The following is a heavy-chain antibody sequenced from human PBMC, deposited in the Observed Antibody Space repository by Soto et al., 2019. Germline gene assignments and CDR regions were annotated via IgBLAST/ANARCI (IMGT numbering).Heavy chain of an antibody. V-gene: IGHV1-69*13. CDR3: ARGKRKEVATAYDY. CDR1: GGTFSSYA. CDR2: IIPIVGTA. Sequence: SVKVSCKASGGTFSSYAISWVRQAPGQGLEWMGGIIPIVGTANYAQKFQGRVTITADESTSTAYMELSSLRSEDTAVYYCARGKRKEVATAYDYWGQGTLVTVSS. D-gene: IGHD2-15*01. J-gene: IGHJ4*02.